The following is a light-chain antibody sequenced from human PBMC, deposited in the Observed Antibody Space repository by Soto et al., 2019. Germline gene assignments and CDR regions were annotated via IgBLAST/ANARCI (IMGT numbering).Light chain of an antibody. CDR2: LNSDGSH. J-gene: IGLJ2*01. Sequence: QSVLTQSPSASASLGASVKLTCTLSSGHSSYAIAWHQQQPEKGPRYLMKLNSDGSHSKGDGTPDRFSGSSSGAERYLTISRLQSEDEADYYCQTWGTGIQGVFGGGTKVTVL. V-gene: IGLV4-69*01. CDR1: SGHSSYA. CDR3: QTWGTGIQGV.